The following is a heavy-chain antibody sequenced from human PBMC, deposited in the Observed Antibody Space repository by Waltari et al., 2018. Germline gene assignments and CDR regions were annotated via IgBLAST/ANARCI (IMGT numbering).Heavy chain of an antibody. D-gene: IGHD6-13*01. CDR1: GGTFSSYA. J-gene: IGHJ6*02. CDR3: ARRGYSSSWKGYYYGMDV. V-gene: IGHV1-69*01. Sequence: QVQLVQSGAEVKKPGSSVKVSCKASGGTFSSYAISWVRQAPGQGLEGMGGIIRSFGTANYAQKFQGRVTITADESTSTAYMELSSLRSEDTAVYYCARRGYSSSWKGYYYGMDVWGQGTTVTVSS. CDR2: IIRSFGTA.